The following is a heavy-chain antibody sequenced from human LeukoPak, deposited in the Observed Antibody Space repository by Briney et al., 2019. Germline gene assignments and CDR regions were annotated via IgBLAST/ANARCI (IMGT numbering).Heavy chain of an antibody. CDR3: ARGLQENLAWLTAFSAFDI. CDR2: ISAYNGNT. CDR1: GYTFTSYG. Sequence: ASVKVSCKASGYTFTSYGISWVRQAPGQGLEWMGWISAYNGNTNYAQKVQGRGTMTTDTSTSTAYMELRSLRSNDTAVYYCARGLQENLAWLTAFSAFDIWGQGTMVTVSS. J-gene: IGHJ3*02. V-gene: IGHV1-18*01. D-gene: IGHD6-19*01.